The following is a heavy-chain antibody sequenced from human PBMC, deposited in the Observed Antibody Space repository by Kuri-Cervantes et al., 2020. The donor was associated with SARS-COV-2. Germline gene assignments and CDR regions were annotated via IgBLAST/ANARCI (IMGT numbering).Heavy chain of an antibody. CDR2: IYWDDDK. V-gene: IGHV2-5*02. D-gene: IGHD1-14*01. CDR3: AHSTGHGFDP. CDR1: GFPLTTTGVG. Sequence: SGPTLLNPTQTHTLTCTVSGFPLTTTGVGVGWIRQPPGKALEWLALIYWDDDKRYSPSLKSRLTITKDTTKNQVVLTMTNMDPVVTATYYCAHSTGHGFDPWGQGTLVTVSS. J-gene: IGHJ5*02.